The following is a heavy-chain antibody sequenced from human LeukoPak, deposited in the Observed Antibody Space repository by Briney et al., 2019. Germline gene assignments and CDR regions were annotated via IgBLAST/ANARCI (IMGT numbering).Heavy chain of an antibody. CDR1: GLSFSRFA. CDR2: ISSNGSPI. D-gene: IGHD1-1*01. CDR3: AREGGWNDFDY. J-gene: IGHJ4*02. Sequence: GGSLRLSCAASGLSFSRFAMSWVRQAPGKGLEWVSYISSNGSPIFYADSVKGRFTISRDNARNSLYLQMNSLRADDTAIYYCAREGGWNDFDYWGQGTLVTASS. V-gene: IGHV3-48*03.